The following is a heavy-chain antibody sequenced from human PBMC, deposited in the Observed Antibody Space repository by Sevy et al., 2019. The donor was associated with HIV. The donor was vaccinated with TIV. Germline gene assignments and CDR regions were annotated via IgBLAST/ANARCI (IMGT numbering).Heavy chain of an antibody. D-gene: IGHD3-22*01. CDR2: ISSSSSTI. Sequence: GGSLRLSCAASGFTFSSYSMNWVRQAPGKGLEWVSYISSSSSTIYYADSVKGRFTISRDNAKNSLYLQMNSLRDEDTAVYYCAREGAYYYDSSAYYWGQGTLVTVSS. CDR1: GFTFSSYS. V-gene: IGHV3-48*02. CDR3: AREGAYYYDSSAYY. J-gene: IGHJ4*02.